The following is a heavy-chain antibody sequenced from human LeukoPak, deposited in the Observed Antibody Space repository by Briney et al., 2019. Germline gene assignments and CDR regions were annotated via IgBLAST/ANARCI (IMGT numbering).Heavy chain of an antibody. V-gene: IGHV1-8*02. CDR3: ARGWGITMFERNFDY. J-gene: IGHJ4*02. CDR2: MNPNSGNT. Sequence: ASVKVSCKASGYTFTSYGISWVRQATGQGLEWMGWMNPNSGNTGYAQKFQGRVTMTRNTSISTAYMELSSLRSEDTAVYYCARGWGITMFERNFDYWGQGTLVTVSS. D-gene: IGHD3-10*02. CDR1: GYTFTSYG.